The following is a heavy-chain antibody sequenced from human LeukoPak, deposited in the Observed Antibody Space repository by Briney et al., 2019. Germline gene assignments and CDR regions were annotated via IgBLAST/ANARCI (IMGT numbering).Heavy chain of an antibody. V-gene: IGHV3-23*01. CDR1: GFTFSSYA. D-gene: IGHD6-13*01. Sequence: GGSLRLSCAASGFTFSSYAMSWVRQAPGKGLEWVSAISGSGGTGTYYADSVKGRFTISRDNSKDTLYLQMNSLRAEDTAVYYCARKGQGSNWAAEYFQNWGQGTLVTVSS. CDR2: ISGSGGTGT. J-gene: IGHJ1*01. CDR3: ARKGQGSNWAAEYFQN.